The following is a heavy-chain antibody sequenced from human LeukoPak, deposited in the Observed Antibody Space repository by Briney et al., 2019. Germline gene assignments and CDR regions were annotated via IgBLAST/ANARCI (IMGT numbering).Heavy chain of an antibody. Sequence: GGSLRLSCAASGFAFSNYGMHWVRQAPGKGLEWVAVIWYDGSNKYYADSVKGRLTISRDNSKNTVYLQMNSLRAEDTAMYYCARDFYVGSKSYYIGYWGHGTLVTVSS. CDR2: IWYDGSNK. CDR3: ARDFYVGSKSYYIGY. V-gene: IGHV3-33*01. CDR1: GFAFSNYG. J-gene: IGHJ4*01. D-gene: IGHD3-10*01.